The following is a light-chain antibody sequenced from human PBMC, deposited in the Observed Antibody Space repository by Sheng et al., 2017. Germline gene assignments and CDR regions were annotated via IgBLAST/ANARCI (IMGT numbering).Light chain of an antibody. CDR1: QGISRA. V-gene: IGKV1-NL1*01. Sequence: IQLTQSPSSLSASVGDRVTITCRASQGISRALAWYQQKPGKAPKLLVYAASILESGVPSRFRGSVSGTEYTLTISSLQPEDFTTYYCLQYYTSPRSFGPGTKVEIK. J-gene: IGKJ1*01. CDR3: LQYYTSPRS. CDR2: AAS.